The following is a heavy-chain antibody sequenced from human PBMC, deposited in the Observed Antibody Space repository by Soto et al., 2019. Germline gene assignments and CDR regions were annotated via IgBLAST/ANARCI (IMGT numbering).Heavy chain of an antibody. CDR1: GYTFTSYA. Sequence: QVQLVQSGAEEKKPGASVKVSCKASGYTFTSYAMHWVRQAPGQRLEWMGWINAGNGNTKYSQTFQGRVTITRDTSASTAYMELSSLRSEDTAVYYCARSIVVVTALDYLGQGTLVTVSS. CDR3: ARSIVVVTALDY. J-gene: IGHJ4*02. CDR2: INAGNGNT. V-gene: IGHV1-3*05. D-gene: IGHD2-21*02.